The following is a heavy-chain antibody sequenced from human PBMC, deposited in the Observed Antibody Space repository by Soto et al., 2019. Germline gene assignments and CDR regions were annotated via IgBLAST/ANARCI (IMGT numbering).Heavy chain of an antibody. J-gene: IGHJ4*02. V-gene: IGHV3-23*01. D-gene: IGHD1-1*01. CDR1: GFTFSSYA. CDR2: MSGGGGST. CDR3: TNLRTITTGASDC. Sequence: EVQLLESGGGVVQPGGSLRLSCAASGFTFSSYAMSWVRQAPGKGLEWVSAMSGGGGSTDYADSVKGRFTISRDNSKNTLYLEMTSLRAEDTAVYYCTNLRTITTGASDCWGQGTLVTVSS.